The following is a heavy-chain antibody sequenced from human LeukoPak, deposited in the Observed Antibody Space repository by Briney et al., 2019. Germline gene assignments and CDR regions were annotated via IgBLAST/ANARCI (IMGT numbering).Heavy chain of an antibody. J-gene: IGHJ4*02. CDR2: ISGSGGST. V-gene: IGHV3-23*01. CDR1: GFTFSSYA. D-gene: IGHD3-10*01. CDR3: AKVGLYGSGSYYDY. Sequence: PGGSLRLSCAASGFTFSSYAVNWVRQAPGKGLEWVSSISGSGGSTYYADSVKGRFTISRDNSKNTLYLQMNSLRAEDTAVYYCAKVGLYGSGSYYDYWGQGTLVTVSS.